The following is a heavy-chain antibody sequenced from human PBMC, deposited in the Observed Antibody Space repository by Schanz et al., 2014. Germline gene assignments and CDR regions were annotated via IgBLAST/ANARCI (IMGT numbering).Heavy chain of an antibody. Sequence: QVQLQESGPGLVKPSGTLSLTCAVSGASISSSNWWSWVRQPPGKGLEWIGEIYHSGNTNYNASLKSRVTISVDKPKKQFSLKVTSMTAADTAVYYCARGGRYCSGGGCHYPCNYDGMDVWGQGTTVTVSS. D-gene: IGHD2-15*01. V-gene: IGHV4-4*02. CDR3: ARGGRYCSGGGCHYPCNYDGMDV. J-gene: IGHJ6*02. CDR2: IYHSGNT. CDR1: GASISSSNW.